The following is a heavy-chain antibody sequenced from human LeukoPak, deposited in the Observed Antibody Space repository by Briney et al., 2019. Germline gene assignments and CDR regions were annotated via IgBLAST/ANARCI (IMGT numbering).Heavy chain of an antibody. CDR2: ISSGSSIM. J-gene: IGHJ4*02. CDR3: ARNEESHGAYHPR. D-gene: IGHD4-17*01. CDR1: TFTFGGNS. Sequence: PGGSLRLSCLAYTFTFGGNSMKWGRQAPGKGLEWVSYISSGSSIMYYADSVKGRFSISRDNAKNSLFLRMDRLRDDDTAVYYCARNEESHGAYHPRWGRGTVVTVS. V-gene: IGHV3-48*02.